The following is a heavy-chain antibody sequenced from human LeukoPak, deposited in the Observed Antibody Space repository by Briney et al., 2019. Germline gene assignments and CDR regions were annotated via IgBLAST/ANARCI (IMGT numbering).Heavy chain of an antibody. CDR2: INHSGST. CDR3: ARGRNFNVTTFYYFDY. Sequence: PSETLSLTCAVYGGSFSGYYWSWIRQPPGKGLEWIGEINHSGSTNYNPSLKSRVTISVDTSKNQFSLKLSSVTAADTAVYYCARGRNFNVTTFYYFDYWGQGTLVTVSS. V-gene: IGHV4-34*01. J-gene: IGHJ4*02. D-gene: IGHD3-16*01. CDR1: GGSFSGYY.